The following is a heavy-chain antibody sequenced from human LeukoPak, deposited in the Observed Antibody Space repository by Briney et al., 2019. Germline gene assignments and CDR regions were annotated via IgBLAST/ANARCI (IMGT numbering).Heavy chain of an antibody. CDR3: ARFTNDWFDP. J-gene: IGHJ5*02. D-gene: IGHD2-8*01. CDR2: IYYSGST. V-gene: IGHV4-59*01. Sequence: SETLSLTCTVSGGSISSYYWSWIRQPPGKGLEWIGYIYYSGSTNYNPSLKSRVTISVDTYKNQFSLKLSSVTAADTAVYYCARFTNDWFDPWGQGTLVTVSS. CDR1: GGSISSYY.